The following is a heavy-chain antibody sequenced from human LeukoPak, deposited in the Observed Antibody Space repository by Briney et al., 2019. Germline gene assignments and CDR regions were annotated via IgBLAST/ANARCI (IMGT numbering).Heavy chain of an antibody. CDR1: GFTFSSYS. D-gene: IGHD2-2*01. Sequence: GGSLRLSCAASGFTFSSYSMNWVRQAPGKGLGWVSSITSSSGYMFYADSVKGRFTISRDNTKNSLYLQMNSLRAEDTAVYYCAREMSAYQQLDYWGQGTLVTVSS. CDR3: AREMSAYQQLDY. CDR2: ITSSSGYM. V-gene: IGHV3-21*01. J-gene: IGHJ4*02.